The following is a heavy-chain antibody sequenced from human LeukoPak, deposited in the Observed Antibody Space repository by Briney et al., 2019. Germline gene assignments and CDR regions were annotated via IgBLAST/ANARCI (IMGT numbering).Heavy chain of an antibody. V-gene: IGHV1-18*01. D-gene: IGHD2-8*01. J-gene: IGHJ3*02. CDR1: GYTFTSXG. Sequence: ASXXVSCKASGYTFTSXGISWVRXAPGQXLEWMGWISAYNGNTNYAQKLQGRVTMTTDTSTSTAYMELRSLRSDDTAVYYCAAWDIVPVGGEDDAFDIWGQGTMVTVSS. CDR3: AAWDIVPVGGEDDAFDI. CDR2: ISAYNGNT.